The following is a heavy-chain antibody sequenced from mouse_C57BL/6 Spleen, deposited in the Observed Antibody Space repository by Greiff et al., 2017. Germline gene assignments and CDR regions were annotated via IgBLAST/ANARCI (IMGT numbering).Heavy chain of an antibody. Sequence: VQLQQSGAELVKPGASVKISCKASGYTFTDYNMNWVKQSPGKGLEWIGDINPSSGTTSYNKKFKGKATLTLDTSSSTAYMQLNSLTSEDSAVYCCATGNDSMDYWGQGTTLTVSS. CDR3: ATGNDSMDY. CDR1: GYTFTDYN. CDR2: INPSSGTT. V-gene: IGHV1-39*01. D-gene: IGHD4-1*01. J-gene: IGHJ2*01.